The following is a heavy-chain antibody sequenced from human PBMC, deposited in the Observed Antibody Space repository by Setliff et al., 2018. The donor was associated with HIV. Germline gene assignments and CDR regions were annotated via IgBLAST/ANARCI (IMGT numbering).Heavy chain of an antibody. CDR2: IIPSSGGT. J-gene: IGHJ3*02. D-gene: IGHD2-8*01. Sequence: GASVKVSCKASGYTFTGYYIPWVRQAPGQGLEWMGRIIPSSGGTNYAQQFQGRVTMTRDTSISTAYMELNRLRSDDTAVYYCASKVYCTNGVCLDAFDILGQGTMVT. V-gene: IGHV1-2*06. CDR3: ASKVYCTNGVCLDAFDI. CDR1: GYTFTGYY.